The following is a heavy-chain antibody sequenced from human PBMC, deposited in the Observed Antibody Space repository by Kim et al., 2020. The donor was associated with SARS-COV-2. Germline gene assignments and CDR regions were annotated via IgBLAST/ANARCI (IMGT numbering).Heavy chain of an antibody. J-gene: IGHJ4*02. CDR2: IWYDGSNK. V-gene: IGHV3-33*01. CDR3: ARDPGGYDGGTTVTTLYYFDY. D-gene: IGHD4-17*01. Sequence: GGSLRLSCAASGFTFSSYGMHWVRQAPGKGLEWVAVIWYDGSNKYYADSVKGRFTISRDNSKNTLYLQMNSLRAEDTAVYYCARDPGGYDGGTTVTTLYYFDYWGQGTLVTVSS. CDR1: GFTFSSYG.